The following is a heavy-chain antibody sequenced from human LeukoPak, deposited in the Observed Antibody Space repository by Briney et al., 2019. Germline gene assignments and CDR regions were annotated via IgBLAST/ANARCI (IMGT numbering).Heavy chain of an antibody. CDR1: GGSISSYY. CDR3: ARGPYYYDY. Sequence: SETLSLTCTVSGGSISSYYWSWLRQPPGKGLEWMGYIYYSGSTNYNPSLKSRVTISVDTSKNQFSLKLSSVTAADTAVYYCARGPYYYDYWGQGTLVTVSS. V-gene: IGHV4-59*01. J-gene: IGHJ4*02. CDR2: IYYSGST.